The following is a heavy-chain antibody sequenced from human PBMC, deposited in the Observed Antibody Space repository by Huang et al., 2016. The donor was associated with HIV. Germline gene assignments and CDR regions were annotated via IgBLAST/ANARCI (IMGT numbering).Heavy chain of an antibody. J-gene: IGHJ3*02. CDR1: GFTLSGSA. CDR3: SRHPFDYYDSTDTGALDI. D-gene: IGHD3-22*01. V-gene: IGHV3-73*02. CDR2: IRSKSNGYAT. Sequence: EVQLVESGGGLVQPGGSLKLSCAASGFTLSGSAMHWVRQACGVWLKWVGRIRSKSNGYATVYSASVKGRFTISRDDAKNTAYLQMNSLKTEDTAVYYCSRHPFDYYDSTDTGALDIWGQGTMVTVSS.